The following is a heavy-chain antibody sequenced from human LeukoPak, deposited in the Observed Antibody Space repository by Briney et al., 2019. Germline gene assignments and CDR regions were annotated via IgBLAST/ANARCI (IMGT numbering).Heavy chain of an antibody. Sequence: GESLKISCKGSGYSFTSYWIGWVRQMPGKDLEWMGIIYSGDSDTRYSPPFQGQVTISAGESLSTAYVEWSSLKPSDTAMYYCALSRGYSSSWYSNQWAFDMWGQGTMVTVSS. J-gene: IGHJ3*02. V-gene: IGHV5-51*01. CDR1: GYSFTSYW. CDR2: IYSGDSDT. D-gene: IGHD6-13*01. CDR3: ALSRGYSSSWYSNQWAFDM.